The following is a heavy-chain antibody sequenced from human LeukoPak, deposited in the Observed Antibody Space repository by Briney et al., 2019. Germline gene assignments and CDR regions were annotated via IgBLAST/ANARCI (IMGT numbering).Heavy chain of an antibody. CDR3: ARDLSPAAAGTLDY. J-gene: IGHJ4*02. Sequence: GGSLRLSCAASGFTFSSYAMHWVRQAPGKGLEWVAVITYDGSNKYYADSVKGRFTISRDNSKNTLYLQMNSLRAEDTAVYYCARDLSPAAAGTLDYWGQGTLVTVSS. CDR2: ITYDGSNK. CDR1: GFTFSSYA. V-gene: IGHV3-30-3*01. D-gene: IGHD6-13*01.